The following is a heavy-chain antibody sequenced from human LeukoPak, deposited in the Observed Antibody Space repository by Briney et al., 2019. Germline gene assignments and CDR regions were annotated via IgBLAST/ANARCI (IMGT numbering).Heavy chain of an antibody. CDR3: ARHDGYNYNFDY. J-gene: IGHJ4*02. Sequence: PSETLSLTCTVSGGSISSSSYYWGWIRQPPGKGLEWIGSIYYSGSTYYNPSLKSRVTISVDTSKNQFSLKLSSVTAADTAVYYRARHDGYNYNFDYWGQGTLVTVSS. CDR1: GGSISSSSYY. V-gene: IGHV4-39*01. D-gene: IGHD5-24*01. CDR2: IYYSGST.